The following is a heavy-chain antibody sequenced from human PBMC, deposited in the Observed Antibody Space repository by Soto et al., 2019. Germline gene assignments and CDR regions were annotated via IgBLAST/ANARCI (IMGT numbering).Heavy chain of an antibody. J-gene: IGHJ3*02. Sequence: QAQLVQSGPEVKKPGASVSISCKASGYKFTSYGFIWVRQAPGHGLEWVGWFSPSNGKTEYAPTFRGRVTLTTDTSTSTAHRDLSSLRSDDTAVYYCAKDRYSGNCCGACDIWGQGTTVIVSS. V-gene: IGHV1-18*01. CDR3: AKDRYSGNCCGACDI. D-gene: IGHD2-15*01. CDR2: FSPSNGKT. CDR1: GYKFTSYG.